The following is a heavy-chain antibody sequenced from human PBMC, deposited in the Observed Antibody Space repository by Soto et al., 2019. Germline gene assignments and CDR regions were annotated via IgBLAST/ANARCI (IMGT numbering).Heavy chain of an antibody. CDR2: TYHSGST. D-gene: IGHD3-16*01. CDR1: GYSISSGYY. Sequence: SETLSLTCAVSGYSISSGYYWGWIRQPPGKGLEWIGSTYHSGSTYYNPSLKSRVTISVDTSKNQFSLKLSSVTAADTAVYYCARDMTVRRYYYYGVDVWGQGTTVTVSS. CDR3: ARDMTVRRYYYYGVDV. J-gene: IGHJ6*02. V-gene: IGHV4-38-2*02.